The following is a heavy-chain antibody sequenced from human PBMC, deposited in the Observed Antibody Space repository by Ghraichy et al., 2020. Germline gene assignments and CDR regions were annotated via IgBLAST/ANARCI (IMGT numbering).Heavy chain of an antibody. CDR2: ITGRSDTT. Sequence: GGSLRLSCAASGFSFSNFAMTWVRPAPGKGLEWVSTITGRSDTTYYADSVKGRFTISRDNSRRTLYVQMSSLRADDTAIYYCVKDWGNYGSGSYDYFDYWGQGTLVTVSS. J-gene: IGHJ4*02. V-gene: IGHV3-23*01. CDR1: GFSFSNFA. CDR3: VKDWGNYGSGSYDYFDY. D-gene: IGHD3-10*01.